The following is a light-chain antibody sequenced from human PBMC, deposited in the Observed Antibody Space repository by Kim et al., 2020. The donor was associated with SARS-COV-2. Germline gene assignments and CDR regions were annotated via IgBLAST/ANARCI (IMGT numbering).Light chain of an antibody. Sequence: EVVLTQSPGTLSLSPGERATLSCRASQSVSSSYLAWYQQKPGQAPRLLIYGASSRATGIPDRFSGSGSGTDFTLTISRLGPEDFAVYYCQQYGGSPATFGQGTKVEIK. J-gene: IGKJ1*01. CDR1: QSVSSSY. CDR2: GAS. V-gene: IGKV3-20*01. CDR3: QQYGGSPAT.